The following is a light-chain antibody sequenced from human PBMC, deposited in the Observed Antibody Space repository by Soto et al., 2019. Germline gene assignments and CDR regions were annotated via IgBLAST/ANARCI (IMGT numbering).Light chain of an antibody. CDR2: GAS. CDR3: QLYGSSSYT. J-gene: IGKJ5*01. CDR1: QSVSSSY. Sequence: VFTHSPCTLSLSLSKRATPSCRSSQSVSSSYLAWYQQKPGQAPRLLSYGASRRATDIPDRFSGSGSGTDFAITISRLEHEDFAVYYCQLYGSSSYTFGQGTRLEI. V-gene: IGKV3-20*01.